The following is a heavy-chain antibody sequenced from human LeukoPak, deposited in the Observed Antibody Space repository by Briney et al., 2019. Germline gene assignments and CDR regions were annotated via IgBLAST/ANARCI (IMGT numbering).Heavy chain of an antibody. CDR1: GFTFSHYG. CDR2: ISYHGTKK. J-gene: IGHJ4*02. D-gene: IGHD1-14*01. V-gene: IGHV3-30*03. CDR3: TTEFARSIPVGDH. Sequence: LGGSLRLSCAGSGFTFSHYGMHWVRQAPGKGLEWVAFISYHGTKKDYADSVKGRFTISRDNSNNVLYLRLSSLRPEDTAMYYCTTEFARSIPVGDHWGRGTLVTVSS.